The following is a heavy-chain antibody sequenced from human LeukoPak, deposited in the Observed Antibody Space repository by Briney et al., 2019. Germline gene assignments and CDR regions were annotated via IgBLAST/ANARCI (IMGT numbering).Heavy chain of an antibody. D-gene: IGHD3-3*01. CDR2: ISGSGGGT. CDR1: GFTFSSYA. Sequence: GGSPRLSCAASGFTFSSYAMSWVRQAPGKGLEWVSAISGSGGGTYYADSVKGRFTISRDNSKNTLYLQMNSLRAEDTAVYYCAKPPRGEVLRFLEWSDWGQGTLVTVSS. CDR3: AKPPRGEVLRFLEWSD. V-gene: IGHV3-23*01. J-gene: IGHJ4*02.